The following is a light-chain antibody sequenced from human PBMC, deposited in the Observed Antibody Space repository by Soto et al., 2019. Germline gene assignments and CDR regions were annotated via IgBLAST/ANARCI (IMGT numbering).Light chain of an antibody. CDR2: GAS. Sequence: EIVMTQSPATLSVSPGERATLSCRASQSVSSNLAWYQQKPGQAPRLLIYGASTRATGIPARFSGSGSGTEFSLIISSLQSEDFAVYYCQQHDNWPRTFGQGTKVEIK. CDR1: QSVSSN. CDR3: QQHDNWPRT. J-gene: IGKJ1*01. V-gene: IGKV3-15*01.